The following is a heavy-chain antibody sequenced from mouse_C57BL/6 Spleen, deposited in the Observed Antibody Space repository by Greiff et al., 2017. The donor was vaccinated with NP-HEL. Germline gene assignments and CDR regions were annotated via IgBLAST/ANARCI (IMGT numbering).Heavy chain of an antibody. D-gene: IGHD5-5*01. V-gene: IGHV1-4*01. CDR3: ARSRLPYFDY. Sequence: VQLVESGAELARPGASVKMSCKASGYTFTSYTMHWVKQRPGQGLEWIGYINPSSGYTKYNQKFKDKATLTADKSSSTAYMQLSSLTSEDSAVYYCARSRLPYFDYWGQGTTLTVSS. J-gene: IGHJ2*01. CDR2: INPSSGYT. CDR1: GYTFTSYT.